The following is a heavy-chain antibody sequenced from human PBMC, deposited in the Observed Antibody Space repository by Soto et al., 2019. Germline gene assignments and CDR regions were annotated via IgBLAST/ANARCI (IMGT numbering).Heavy chain of an antibody. Sequence: GGSLRLSCAASGFTFSSYGMHWVRQAPGKGLEWVAVIWYDGSNKYYADSVKGRFTISRDNSKNTLYLQMNSLRAEDTAVYYCARDQATIFGVVPDAFDIWGQGTMVTVSS. CDR1: GFTFSSYG. V-gene: IGHV3-33*01. CDR2: IWYDGSNK. D-gene: IGHD3-3*01. CDR3: ARDQATIFGVVPDAFDI. J-gene: IGHJ3*02.